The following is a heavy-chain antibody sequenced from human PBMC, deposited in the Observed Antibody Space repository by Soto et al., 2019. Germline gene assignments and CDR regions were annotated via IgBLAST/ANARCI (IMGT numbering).Heavy chain of an antibody. D-gene: IGHD2-2*01. Sequence: PWESLTISCKGSGYSFTSYWIGWVRQMPGKGLEWLGIIYPGDSDTRYSPSFQGQVTISADKSISTAYLQWSSLKASDTAMYYCARQKYCSSTSCLNNDYYYYYGMDVWGQGTTVTVSS. J-gene: IGHJ6*02. CDR3: ARQKYCSSTSCLNNDYYYYYGMDV. V-gene: IGHV5-51*01. CDR1: GYSFTSYW. CDR2: IYPGDSDT.